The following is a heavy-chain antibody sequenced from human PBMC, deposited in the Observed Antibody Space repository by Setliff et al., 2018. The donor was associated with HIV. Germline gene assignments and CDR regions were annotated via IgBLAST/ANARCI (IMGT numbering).Heavy chain of an antibody. V-gene: IGHV1-2*02. J-gene: IGHJ4*02. CDR1: GYTFTDYS. D-gene: IGHD3-10*01. Sequence: GASVKVSCKSSGYTFTDYSMHWVRQAPGQGLEWMGWINPNSGGTNYAQKFQGRVTMTRDTSISTAYMELSRLRFDDTAVYYCARDHYGSGSYLFDYWGQGTLVTVSS. CDR3: ARDHYGSGSYLFDY. CDR2: INPNSGGT.